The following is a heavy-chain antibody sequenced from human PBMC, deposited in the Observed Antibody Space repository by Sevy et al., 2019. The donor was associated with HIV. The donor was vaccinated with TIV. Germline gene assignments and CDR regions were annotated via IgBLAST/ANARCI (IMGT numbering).Heavy chain of an antibody. CDR1: GFTFSKYS. D-gene: IGHD2-8*01. Sequence: GGSLRLSCTASGFTFSKYSMSWIRQTPGKGLEWVSTFSFGCGKINYADSVKGRFTISRDDSRNTFYLQMNSLRAEDTAIYYCTREGCTKPHDYWGQGTVVTVSS. CDR2: FSFGCGKI. J-gene: IGHJ4*02. V-gene: IGHV3-23*01. CDR3: TREGCTKPHDY.